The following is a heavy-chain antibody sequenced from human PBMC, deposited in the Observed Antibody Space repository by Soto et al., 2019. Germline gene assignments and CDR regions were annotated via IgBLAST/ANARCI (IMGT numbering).Heavy chain of an antibody. CDR1: GDSITGPY. D-gene: IGHD1-26*01. Sequence: PSETLSLTWTVSGDSITGPYGRRIRQPQGKTLEWIGYIYHSGTTTYNPSLKSRVSISVDTSKNQFSLRLTSVIAADTAVYYCARDMPYAAGSLDGCDYWGQGILVTVS. J-gene: IGHJ4*02. CDR3: ARDMPYAAGSLDGCDY. V-gene: IGHV4-59*11. CDR2: IYHSGTT.